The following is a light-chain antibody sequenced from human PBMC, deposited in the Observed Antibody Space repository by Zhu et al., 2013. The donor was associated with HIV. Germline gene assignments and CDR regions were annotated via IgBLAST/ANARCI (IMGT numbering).Light chain of an antibody. CDR2: EVS. CDR3: SSYGGSNNFVV. CDR1: SSDVGGYNY. V-gene: IGLV2-8*01. Sequence: QSALTQPPSASGSPGQSVTISCTGTSSDVGGYNYVSWYQQHPGEAPKLMIYEVSKRPSGVPDRFSGSKSGNTASLTVSGLQAEDEADYYCSSYGGSNNFVVFGGGTKLTVL. J-gene: IGLJ3*02.